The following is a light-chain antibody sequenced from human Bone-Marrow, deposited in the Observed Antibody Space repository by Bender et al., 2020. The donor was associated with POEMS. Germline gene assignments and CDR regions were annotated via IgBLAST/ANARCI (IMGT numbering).Light chain of an antibody. Sequence: QSALTQPASVSGSPGQSSTISCTGTSSDVGGYNYVSWYQHHPGKAPKLMIYNVSNRPSGASNRFSGSKSANTASLTISGLQSEDEADYFCCAFAGTLVFGGGTKLTVL. CDR1: SSDVGGYNY. CDR3: CAFAGTLV. CDR2: NVS. J-gene: IGLJ3*02. V-gene: IGLV2-14*03.